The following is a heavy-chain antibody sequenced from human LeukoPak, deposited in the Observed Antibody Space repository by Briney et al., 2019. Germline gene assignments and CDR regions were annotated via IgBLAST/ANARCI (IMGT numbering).Heavy chain of an antibody. CDR3: VRDYNWGFDY. J-gene: IGHJ4*02. Sequence: GGSLRLSCAASGFTFSSYGMSWVRQAPGKGLEWVSAISGSDGSTYYADSVKGRFTISRDNSKNNVYLQMYSLRVEDTSIYYCVRDYNWGFDYWGQGTVVTVSS. CDR1: GFTFSSYG. D-gene: IGHD1-1*01. CDR2: ISGSDGST. V-gene: IGHV3-23*01.